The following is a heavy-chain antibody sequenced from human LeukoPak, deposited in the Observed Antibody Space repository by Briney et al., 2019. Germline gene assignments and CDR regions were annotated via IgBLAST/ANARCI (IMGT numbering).Heavy chain of an antibody. CDR2: INWNGGST. J-gene: IGHJ3*02. D-gene: IGHD3-22*01. CDR3: ARIDYYDSSGYAFDI. Sequence: PGGSLRLSCAASGFTFDDYGMSWVRQVPGKGLEWVSGINWNGGSTGYADSVKGRFTISRDNAKNSLYLQMNTLRAEDTALYYCARIDYYDSSGYAFDIWGQGTMVTVSS. CDR1: GFTFDDYG. V-gene: IGHV3-20*04.